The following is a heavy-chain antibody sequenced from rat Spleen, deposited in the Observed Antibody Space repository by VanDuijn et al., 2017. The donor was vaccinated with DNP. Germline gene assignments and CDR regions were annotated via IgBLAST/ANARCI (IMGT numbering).Heavy chain of an antibody. Sequence: EVQLVESGGGLVQPGRSMKLSCAASGFTFNNYWMTWIRQVPGKGLEWVASITPSGGNTYFPDSVKGRFTISRDNAKSTLYLQMNSLRSEDTATYYCARGSGTYYWYFDFWGPGTMVTVSS. V-gene: IGHV5-31*01. J-gene: IGHJ1*01. CDR1: GFTFNNYW. CDR2: ITPSGGNT. CDR3: ARGSGTYYWYFDF. D-gene: IGHD5-1*01.